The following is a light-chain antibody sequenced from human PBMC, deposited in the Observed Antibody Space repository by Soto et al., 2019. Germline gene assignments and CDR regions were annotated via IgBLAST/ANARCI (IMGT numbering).Light chain of an antibody. J-gene: IGKJ1*01. V-gene: IGKV3-15*01. CDR2: GAS. CDR1: QSISTN. CDR3: QQYNDWPRT. Sequence: EIVMTQSPATLSVSPGERVTLSCRASQSISTNLARYQQKPGQAPRLLIYGASTRATGIPARFSGSGSGTEFTVTISSLQSEDFAVYYCQQYNDWPRTFGHGTKVEI.